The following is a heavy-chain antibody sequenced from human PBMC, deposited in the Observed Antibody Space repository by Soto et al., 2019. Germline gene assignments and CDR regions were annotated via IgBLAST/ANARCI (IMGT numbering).Heavy chain of an antibody. Sequence: SETLSLTCAFYGWSFSGYYWSLIRQPPGKGLEWIGEINHSGSTNYNPSLKSRVTISVDTSKNQFSLKLSSVTAADTAVYYCARGRRRRITMIVVVINMVGDAFDIWGQGTMVTVSS. CDR2: INHSGST. V-gene: IGHV4-34*01. CDR1: GWSFSGYY. J-gene: IGHJ3*02. CDR3: ARGRRRRITMIVVVINMVGDAFDI. D-gene: IGHD3-22*01.